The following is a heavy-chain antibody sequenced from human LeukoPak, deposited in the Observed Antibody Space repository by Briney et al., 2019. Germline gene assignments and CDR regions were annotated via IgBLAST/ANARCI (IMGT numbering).Heavy chain of an antibody. CDR2: ISYDGSNK. CDR3: ARPRVLWFGELSFDY. V-gene: IGHV3-30-3*01. D-gene: IGHD3-10*01. J-gene: IGHJ4*02. Sequence: GRSLRLSCAASGFTFSSYAMHWVRQAPGKGLEWVAVISYDGSNKYYADSVKGRFTISRDNSKNTLYLQMNSLRAEDTAVYYCARPRVLWFGELSFDYWGQGTLVTVSS. CDR1: GFTFSSYA.